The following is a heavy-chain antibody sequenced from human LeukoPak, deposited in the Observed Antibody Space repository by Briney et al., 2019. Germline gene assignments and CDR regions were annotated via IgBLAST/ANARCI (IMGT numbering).Heavy chain of an antibody. CDR1: GYSISSGYY. CDR2: IYHSGST. J-gene: IGHJ6*03. Sequence: SETLSLTCTVSGYSISSGYYWGCIRQPPGKGLEWIGSIYHSGSTYYNPSLKSRVTISVDTSKNQFSLKLSSVTAADTAVYYCARTRARSPYYYYYMDVWGKGTTVTVSS. CDR3: ARTRARSPYYYYYMDV. D-gene: IGHD2-15*01. V-gene: IGHV4-38-2*02.